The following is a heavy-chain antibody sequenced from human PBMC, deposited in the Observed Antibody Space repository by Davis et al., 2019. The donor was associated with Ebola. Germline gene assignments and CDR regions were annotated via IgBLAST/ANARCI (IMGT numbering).Heavy chain of an antibody. J-gene: IGHJ4*02. Sequence: SLKISCAASGFTFSSYWMHWVRQAPGKGLEWVSGISWNSGSIGYADSVKGRFTISRDNAKNSLYLQMNSLRAEDTALYYCAKDIRGGSYNYFDYWGQGTLVTVSS. CDR3: AKDIRGGSYNYFDY. CDR2: ISWNSGSI. V-gene: IGHV3-9*01. CDR1: GFTFSSYW. D-gene: IGHD1-26*01.